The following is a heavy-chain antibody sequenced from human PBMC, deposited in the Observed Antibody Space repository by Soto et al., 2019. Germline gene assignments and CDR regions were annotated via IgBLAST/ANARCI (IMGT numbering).Heavy chain of an antibody. CDR1: GNPCTMYY. V-gene: IGHV1-46*01. D-gene: IGHD3-9*01. J-gene: IGHJ4*01. Sequence: GASVKVSCKASGNPCTMYYMHCVRPSPVRWLEWMGMINPSAGSTDYAQRFQGRATMTRDTSTSTGYMELSSLKAEDTAVNYCAMNLALLTHFDYRGDVTQVTVSS. CDR2: INPSAGST. CDR3: AMNLALLTHFDY.